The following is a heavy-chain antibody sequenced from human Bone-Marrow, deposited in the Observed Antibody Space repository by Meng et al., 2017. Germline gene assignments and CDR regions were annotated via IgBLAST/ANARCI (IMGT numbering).Heavy chain of an antibody. J-gene: IGHJ3*02. Sequence: LRLSCAVYGGSFSSGGYYWSWIRQHPGKGLEWIGYIYYSGSSYYNPSLKSRVTISVDTSKNQFSLKLSSVTAADTAVYYCARQLYRLTGNDAFDIWGQGTMVTVSS. CDR2: IYYSGSS. D-gene: IGHD1-20*01. V-gene: IGHV4-31*11. CDR1: GGSFSSGGYY. CDR3: ARQLYRLTGNDAFDI.